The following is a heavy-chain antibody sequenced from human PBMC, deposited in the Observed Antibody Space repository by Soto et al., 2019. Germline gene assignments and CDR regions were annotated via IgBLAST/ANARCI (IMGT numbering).Heavy chain of an antibody. CDR2: ISTAGDT. J-gene: IGHJ5*02. CDR3: VRDGGP. Sequence: PGGSLRLSCAASGFTFNTYDMHWARQASGNVLEWVSAISTAGDTYYLDSVKGRFTISRENAKNSLYLQMNSLTAGDTALYYCVRDGGPWGQGTLVTVSS. CDR1: GFTFNTYD. V-gene: IGHV3-13*01. D-gene: IGHD3-3*01.